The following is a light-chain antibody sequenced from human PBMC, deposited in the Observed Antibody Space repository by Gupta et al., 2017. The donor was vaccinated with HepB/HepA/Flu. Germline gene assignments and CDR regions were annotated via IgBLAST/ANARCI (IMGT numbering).Light chain of an antibody. V-gene: IGKV3-15*01. CDR3: QQYNNGHFMYT. CDR2: GAS. J-gene: IGKJ2*01. CDR1: QSVSSN. Sequence: EIVMTQSPATLSVSPGERATLSCRASQSVSSNLAWYQQKPGQAPRLLIYGASTRATGSPARFSGSGAGTEFNLTISSRQSEDFAVYYCQQYNNGHFMYTFGQGTKLEIK.